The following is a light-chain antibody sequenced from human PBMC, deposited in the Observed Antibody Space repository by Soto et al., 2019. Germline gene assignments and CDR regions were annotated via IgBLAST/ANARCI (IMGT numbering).Light chain of an antibody. Sequence: EIMMTQSPATLSVSPGERATLSCRASQSVSNNLAWYQQKPGQAPRLLIYYASTRATCIPVRFSGSGSGTEFTLTISSLQSEDFALYYCQQYNNWPPITFGQGTRLEIK. J-gene: IGKJ5*01. V-gene: IGKV3-15*01. CDR2: YAS. CDR3: QQYNNWPPIT. CDR1: QSVSNN.